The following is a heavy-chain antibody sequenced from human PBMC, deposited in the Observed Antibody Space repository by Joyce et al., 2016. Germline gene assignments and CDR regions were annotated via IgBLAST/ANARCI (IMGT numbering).Heavy chain of an antibody. D-gene: IGHD2-2*01. CDR3: ARSPSNSWHTFDS. V-gene: IGHV3-30-3*01. CDR1: GFTFNRYA. Sequence: QVQLVESGGGVAQPGRSLRLSCAASGFTFNRYAMQWVRQTPGTGLEWVEVISPDGSKKFYSDSVKDRFIISRDNSNKMVFVEMNSLRVEDTGVYYCARSPSNSWHTFDSWGQGTLVSVSS. CDR2: ISPDGSKK. J-gene: IGHJ4*02.